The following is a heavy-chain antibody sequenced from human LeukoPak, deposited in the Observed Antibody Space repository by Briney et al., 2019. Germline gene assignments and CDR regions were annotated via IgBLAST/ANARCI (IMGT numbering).Heavy chain of an antibody. V-gene: IGHV4-59*11. CDR2: IYHSGST. Sequence: SETLSLTCTVSGVSISSHYWSWIRQPPGKGLEWVGYIYHSGSTNYNTSPKSRLTISVDTSKNQCSLKLSSVTAADTAVYYCARGPGKDYYYYYYMDVGGKGTTVTVSS. J-gene: IGHJ6*03. CDR1: GVSISSHY. CDR3: ARGPGKDYYYYYYMDV. D-gene: IGHD1-1*01.